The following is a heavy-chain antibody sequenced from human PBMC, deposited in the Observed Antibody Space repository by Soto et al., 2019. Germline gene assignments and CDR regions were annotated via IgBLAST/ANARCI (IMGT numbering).Heavy chain of an antibody. V-gene: IGHV1-18*04. J-gene: IGHJ4*02. Sequence: ASVKVSCKASGYTFTSYGISWVRQAPGQGLEWMGWISAYNGNTNYARKLQGRVTMTTDTSTSTAYMELRSLRSDDTAVYYCAKEQQQLVRGCLDYWGQGTLVTVSS. CDR3: AKEQQQLVRGCLDY. CDR1: GYTFTSYG. D-gene: IGHD6-13*01. CDR2: ISAYNGNT.